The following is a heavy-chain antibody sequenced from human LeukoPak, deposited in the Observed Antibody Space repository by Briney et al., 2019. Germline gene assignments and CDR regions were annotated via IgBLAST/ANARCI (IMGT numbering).Heavy chain of an antibody. CDR1: GFTFSSYS. J-gene: IGHJ4*02. D-gene: IGHD7-27*01. V-gene: IGHV3-48*01. CDR3: ARDVAWGAFDY. CDR2: ISSSSSTI. Sequence: PGGSLRLSCAASGFTFSSYSMNWVRQAPGKGLEWVSYISSSSSTIYYADSVKGRFTISRDNAKNSLYLQTNSLRVEDTAVYYCARDVAWGAFDYWGQGTLVTVSS.